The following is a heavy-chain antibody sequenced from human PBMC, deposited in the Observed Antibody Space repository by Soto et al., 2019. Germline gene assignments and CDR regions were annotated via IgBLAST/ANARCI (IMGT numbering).Heavy chain of an antibody. CDR2: IFSDNER. Sequence: SGPTRVNHTETLTLTCTVSGFSLTTGKMGVSWIRQPPGKALEWLAHIFSDNERSYSTSLQGRLTISKDTSGSQVVLSMTNVDPVDTATYYCARMNVDSYQFYYAMDVWGQGTTVTVSS. V-gene: IGHV2-26*01. J-gene: IGHJ6*02. D-gene: IGHD4-17*01. CDR1: GFSLTTGKMG. CDR3: ARMNVDSYQFYYAMDV.